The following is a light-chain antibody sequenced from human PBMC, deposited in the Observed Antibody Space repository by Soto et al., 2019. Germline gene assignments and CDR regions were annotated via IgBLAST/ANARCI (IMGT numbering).Light chain of an antibody. V-gene: IGKV1-33*01. CDR1: QDINNY. J-gene: IGKJ5*01. CDR2: DAS. CDR3: QKYGSIPIT. Sequence: DIPMTQSPSSLSASVGDRVTITCQASQDINNYLNWYQQKPGKAPKLLIYDASNLETGVPSRFSGSGSGTDFTFTISSLQPEDIGTYYCQKYGSIPITFGQGTRLEIK.